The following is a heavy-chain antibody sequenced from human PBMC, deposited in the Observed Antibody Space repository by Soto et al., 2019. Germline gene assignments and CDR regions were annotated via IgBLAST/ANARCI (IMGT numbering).Heavy chain of an antibody. CDR1: VYSFPDHW. CDR2: IFPADYDI. Sequence: GESLKISCQGSVYSFPDHWIGWVRQMPGKGLEWMGIIFPADYDIKYSPTFQGQVAISADRSIKTAYLQWSSLKASDTAMYYCARVDPNGGTSSNYFDFWGPGTLVTVSS. CDR3: ARVDPNGGTSSNYFDF. J-gene: IGHJ4*02. D-gene: IGHD2-15*01. V-gene: IGHV5-51*01.